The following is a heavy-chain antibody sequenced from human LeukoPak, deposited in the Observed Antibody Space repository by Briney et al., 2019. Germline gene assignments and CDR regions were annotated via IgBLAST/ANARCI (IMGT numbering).Heavy chain of an antibody. J-gene: IGHJ4*02. CDR2: ISWNSGSI. CDR1: GFTVSDNY. D-gene: IGHD6-19*01. Sequence: GGSLRLSCAASGFTVSDNYMSWVRQAPGKGLEWVSGISWNSGSIGYADSVKGRFTISRDNAKNSLYLQMNSLRAEDTALYYCAKDPEQWLVTAFDYWGQGTLVTVSS. V-gene: IGHV3-9*01. CDR3: AKDPEQWLVTAFDY.